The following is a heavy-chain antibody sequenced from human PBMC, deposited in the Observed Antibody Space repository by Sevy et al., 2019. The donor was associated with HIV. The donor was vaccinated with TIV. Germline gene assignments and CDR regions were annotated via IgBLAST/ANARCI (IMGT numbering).Heavy chain of an antibody. CDR2: ISSSGSTI. Sequence: GGSLRLSCSASGFTLSDYYMSWIRQAPGKGLEWVSYISSSGSTIYYADSVKGRFTISRDNAKNSLYLQMNSLRAEDSAVYYCARCDCSSTSCYKGWSVGNYYYGMDVWGQGTTVTVSS. CDR1: GFTLSDYY. CDR3: ARCDCSSTSCYKGWSVGNYYYGMDV. V-gene: IGHV3-11*01. J-gene: IGHJ6*02. D-gene: IGHD2-2*02.